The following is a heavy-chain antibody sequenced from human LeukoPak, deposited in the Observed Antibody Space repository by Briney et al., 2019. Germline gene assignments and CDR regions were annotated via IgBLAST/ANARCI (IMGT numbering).Heavy chain of an antibody. J-gene: IGHJ4*02. Sequence: PGGSLRLSCAASGFTFSNHGMHWVRQAPGKGLEWVAIISNDGSNKKYVDSVKGRFTISRDNSKKTVYLQMNSLGAEDTAVYYCAKDLYYDSSGYSENWGQGTLVTVSS. CDR1: GFTFSNHG. V-gene: IGHV3-30*18. D-gene: IGHD3-22*01. CDR3: AKDLYYDSSGYSEN. CDR2: ISNDGSNK.